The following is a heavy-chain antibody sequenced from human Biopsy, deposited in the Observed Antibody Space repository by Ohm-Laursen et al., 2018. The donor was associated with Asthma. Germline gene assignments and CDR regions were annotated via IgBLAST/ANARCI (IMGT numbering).Heavy chain of an antibody. CDR1: GYTFNSAG. J-gene: IGHJ6*02. V-gene: IGHV1-18*01. Sequence: SVKVSCKTSGYTFNSAGITWVRQAPGQGLEWMGWISVYNGNTKVAQKLQDRVTVITDTSTSTAYMELRSLRSDDTAVYFCARAVDYSHYYGIDVWGQGTTVTVS. CDR3: ARAVDYSHYYGIDV. D-gene: IGHD3-10*01. CDR2: ISVYNGNT.